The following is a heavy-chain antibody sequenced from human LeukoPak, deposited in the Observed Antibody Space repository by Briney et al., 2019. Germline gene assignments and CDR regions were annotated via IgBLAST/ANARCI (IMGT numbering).Heavy chain of an antibody. D-gene: IGHD6-13*01. CDR1: GFTVSSDAM. Sequence: LRLSCAASGFTVSSDAMSWVRQAPGKALEWLARIDWDDDKYYSTSLKTRLTISMDTSKNQVVLTMTNMDPVDTATYYCARNFPGYSSSWFLFDYWGQGTLVTVSS. CDR2: IDWDDDK. CDR3: ARNFPGYSSSWFLFDY. V-gene: IGHV2-70*11. J-gene: IGHJ4*02.